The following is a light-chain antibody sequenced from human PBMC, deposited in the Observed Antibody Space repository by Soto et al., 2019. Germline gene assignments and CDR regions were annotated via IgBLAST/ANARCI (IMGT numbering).Light chain of an antibody. CDR2: DVS. Sequence: DIQMTQSPSSLAASVGERVTITCQASQDIHNFLNWYQQKSGRAPKLLIYDVSNVETGVPSRFSGSGSETDFSLTISNLQPKDVATYYDQQYAGLPRTFGRGTKVEI. CDR1: QDIHNF. J-gene: IGKJ4*01. V-gene: IGKV1-33*01. CDR3: QQYAGLPRT.